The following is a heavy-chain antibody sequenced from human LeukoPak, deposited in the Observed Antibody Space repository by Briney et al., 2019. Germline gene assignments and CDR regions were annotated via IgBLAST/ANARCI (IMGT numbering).Heavy chain of an antibody. CDR1: GVSVSTSH. CDR3: SEGYFEPFDH. D-gene: IGHD2/OR15-2a*01. Sequence: PSETLSLTCNVSGVSVSTSHWNWIRQRPGKGLERIGCLSYTGKTDYNPSLKSRVSISLGSSNNHFSLKLTSVTAADTAVYYCSEGYFEPFDHWGQGILVIVSS. CDR2: LSYTGKT. V-gene: IGHV4-59*02. J-gene: IGHJ4*02.